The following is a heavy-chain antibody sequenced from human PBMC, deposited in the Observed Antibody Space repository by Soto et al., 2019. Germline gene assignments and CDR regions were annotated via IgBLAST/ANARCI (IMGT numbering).Heavy chain of an antibody. J-gene: IGHJ5*02. V-gene: IGHV3-23*01. CDR2: ISGSGGST. Sequence: GRSLRLSCAASGFTFSSYAMSWVRQAPGKGLEWVSAISGSGGSTYYADSVKGRFTISRDTSKNTQYLQMNSLRAEDTAVYYCAKSRPYYCSSTSCYSWFDPWGQGTMVTVSS. CDR1: GFTFSSYA. CDR3: AKSRPYYCSSTSCYSWFDP. D-gene: IGHD2-2*01.